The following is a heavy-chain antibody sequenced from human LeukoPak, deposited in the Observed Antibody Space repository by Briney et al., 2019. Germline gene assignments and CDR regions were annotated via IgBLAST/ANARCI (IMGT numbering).Heavy chain of an antibody. D-gene: IGHD5-18*01. CDR3: ARTRVTPGIRGLQMRYFDY. J-gene: IGHJ4*02. Sequence: GGSLRLSCAASGFDFSRSDMHWVRQVTGKGLEWVSGIGTAYDTFYPDSLKGRFTISRENGRNSFYLQMNSLRVDDTAVYYCARTRVTPGIRGLQMRYFDYWGQGTLVTVSS. V-gene: IGHV3-13*01. CDR1: GFDFSRSD. CDR2: IGTAYDT.